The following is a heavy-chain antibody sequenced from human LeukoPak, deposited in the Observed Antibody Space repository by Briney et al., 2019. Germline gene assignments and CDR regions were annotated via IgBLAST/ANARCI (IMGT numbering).Heavy chain of an antibody. Sequence: SETLSLTCTVSGGSIGSSRYYWGWIRQPPGKGLEWIGTMYYSGSTYYNPSLTSRVTISVDTSKNQFSLKLSSVTAADTAVYYCARLYSGSSPIDYWGQGTLVTVSS. D-gene: IGHD5-12*01. CDR2: MYYSGST. J-gene: IGHJ4*02. CDR1: GGSIGSSRYY. CDR3: ARLYSGSSPIDY. V-gene: IGHV4-39*01.